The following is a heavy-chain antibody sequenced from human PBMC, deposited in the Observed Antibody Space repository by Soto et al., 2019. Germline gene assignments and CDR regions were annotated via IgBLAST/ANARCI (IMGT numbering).Heavy chain of an antibody. J-gene: IGHJ6*02. CDR3: ANLHQYCSGGSCYSVGYYGMDV. D-gene: IGHD2-15*01. CDR1: GFTFSSYG. V-gene: IGHV3-30*18. Sequence: GCLIPSCAASGFTFSSYGMHGVRQAAGKGLEWVAVISYDGSNKYYADSVKGRFTISRDNSKNTLYLQMNSLRDEDTAVYYCANLHQYCSGGSCYSVGYYGMDVWGQGTKVTVYS. CDR2: ISYDGSNK.